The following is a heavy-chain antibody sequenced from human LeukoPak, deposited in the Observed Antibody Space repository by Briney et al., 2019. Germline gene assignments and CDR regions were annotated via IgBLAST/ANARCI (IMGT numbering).Heavy chain of an antibody. CDR3: ARTPPGGWYGSLDY. D-gene: IGHD6-19*01. J-gene: IGHJ4*02. V-gene: IGHV3-23*01. CDR2: ISGDGDST. CDR1: GFSFTSYA. Sequence: GGSLRLSCAASGFSFTSYALDWVRQAPGKGLEWISVISGDGDSTHYADSVRGRFTISRDNSKNSLYLQMNSLRGEDTAVYYCARTPPGGWYGSLDYWGQGTLVTVSS.